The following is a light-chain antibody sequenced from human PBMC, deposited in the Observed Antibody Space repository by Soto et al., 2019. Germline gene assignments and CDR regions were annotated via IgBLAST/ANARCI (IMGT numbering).Light chain of an antibody. Sequence: EIVLTQSPATLSLSPGERATLSCRASQSVSSYLAWYPQKPGQAPRLLIYDASNRATRIPARFSGSGSGTDFTLTISSLAPEDFAVYYCQQRSNWPPLFGGGTKVEIK. CDR3: QQRSNWPPL. J-gene: IGKJ4*01. CDR2: DAS. V-gene: IGKV3-11*01. CDR1: QSVSSY.